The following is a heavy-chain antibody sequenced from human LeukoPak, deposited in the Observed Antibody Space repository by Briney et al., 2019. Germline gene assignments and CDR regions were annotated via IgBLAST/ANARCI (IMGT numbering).Heavy chain of an antibody. J-gene: IGHJ4*02. CDR1: GYTFTGYY. V-gene: IGHV1-2*02. CDR2: INPNSGGT. Sequence: ASVTVSCTASGYTFTGYYMHWVRQAPGQGREWMGWINPNSGGTNYAQKFQGRVTMTRDTSISTAYMELSRLRSDDTAVYYCARVGGGYNQNDWGQGTLVTVSS. CDR3: ARVGGGYNQND. D-gene: IGHD5-24*01.